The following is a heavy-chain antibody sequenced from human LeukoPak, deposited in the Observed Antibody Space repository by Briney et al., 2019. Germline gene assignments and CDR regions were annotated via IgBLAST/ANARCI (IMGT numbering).Heavy chain of an antibody. J-gene: IGHJ4*02. Sequence: GGSLRLSCAASGFSFSSYWMSWVRQTPGNGLECVGNIDQDGGAENYMDSLKGRCTISRDNGKKSLYLQMNSLRAENTAVYYCAKDPMYSYGNGGRYFDYWGQGILVTVSS. CDR2: IDQDGGAE. CDR3: AKDPMYSYGNGGRYFDY. V-gene: IGHV3-7*03. CDR1: GFSFSSYW. D-gene: IGHD5-18*01.